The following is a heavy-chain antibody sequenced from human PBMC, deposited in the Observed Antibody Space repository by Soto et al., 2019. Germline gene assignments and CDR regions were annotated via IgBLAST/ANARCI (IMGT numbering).Heavy chain of an antibody. CDR3: ARDVDADFRTDFDY. CDR1: GFTFSSYS. D-gene: IGHD4-17*01. J-gene: IGHJ4*02. Sequence: GPLRLSCAASGFTFSSYSMNWVRQAPGKGLEWVSYISGNGKTIYYAASARGRFTISRDNAENSVYLEMDSLRDEDTALYYCARDVDADFRTDFDYWGRGTLVTVSS. CDR2: ISGNGKTI. V-gene: IGHV3-48*02.